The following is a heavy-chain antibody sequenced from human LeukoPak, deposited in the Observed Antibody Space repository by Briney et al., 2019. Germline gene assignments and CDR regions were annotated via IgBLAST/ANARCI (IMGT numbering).Heavy chain of an antibody. Sequence: GGSLRLSRAASGFTFSSYGMHWVRQAPGKGLEWVAVISYDGSNKYYADSVKGRFTISRDNSKNTLYLQMNSLRAEDTAVYYCAKGHYDSSGSYYFDYWGQGTLVTVSS. CDR1: GFTFSSYG. CDR3: AKGHYDSSGSYYFDY. D-gene: IGHD3-22*01. V-gene: IGHV3-30*18. J-gene: IGHJ4*02. CDR2: ISYDGSNK.